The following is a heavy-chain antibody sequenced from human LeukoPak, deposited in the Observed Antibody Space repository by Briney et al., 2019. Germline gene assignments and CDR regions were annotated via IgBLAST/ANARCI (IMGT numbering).Heavy chain of an antibody. J-gene: IGHJ5*01. Sequence: PGGSLRLSCAASGFTFSSYAMSWVRQAPGKGLEWVSAISGSGGSKYYADSVKGRFTISRDNSKTTLYLQMNRLRAEDTAVYYCAKGSFYYYDSSGSYNWFDPWGQGTLVTVSS. CDR2: ISGSGGSK. CDR1: GFTFSSYA. V-gene: IGHV3-23*01. CDR3: AKGSFYYYDSSGSYNWFDP. D-gene: IGHD3-22*01.